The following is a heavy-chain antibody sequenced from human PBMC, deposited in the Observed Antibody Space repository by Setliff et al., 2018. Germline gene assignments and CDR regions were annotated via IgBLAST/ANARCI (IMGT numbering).Heavy chain of an antibody. V-gene: IGHV4-61*09. CDR2: IYTSWST. CDR1: GDSLDSIAEGNQF. CDR3: ARGRAGHSGH. J-gene: IGHJ4*02. D-gene: IGHD6-19*01. Sequence: PSETLSLTCSVSGDSLDSIAEGNQFWGWFRQPAGKELEWIGQIYTSWSTNYNPSFDSRVTISLDTSKNQFSLSLKTVTAADTAVYYCARGRAGHSGHWGQGTLVTVSS.